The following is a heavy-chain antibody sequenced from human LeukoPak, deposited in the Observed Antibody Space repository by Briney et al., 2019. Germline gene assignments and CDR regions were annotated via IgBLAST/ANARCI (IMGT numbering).Heavy chain of an antibody. CDR2: IYYGGNT. CDR1: GASISSNS. CDR3: ARDFQGITTFGVAPPGGFDP. J-gene: IGHJ5*02. V-gene: IGHV4-59*01. Sequence: SETLSLTCTVSGASISSNSWSWIRQPPGKGLEWIGYIYYGGNTNYNPSLQSRVTISVDTSKNQFSLQLKSVTAADTALYYCARDFQGITTFGVAPPGGFDPWGQGTLVIVSS. D-gene: IGHD3-3*01.